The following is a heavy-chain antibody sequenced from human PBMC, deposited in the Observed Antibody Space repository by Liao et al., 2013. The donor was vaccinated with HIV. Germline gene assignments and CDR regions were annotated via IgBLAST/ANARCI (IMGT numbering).Heavy chain of an antibody. CDR3: ARALYFPRGTGFGFDI. CDR1: GDSISKYGNF. D-gene: IGHD1-26*01. CDR2: ISNRGPT. J-gene: IGHJ3*02. Sequence: QLQLQESGPGLVKSSETLSLICDVSGDSISKYGNFWAWIRQPPGKGLEWIGSISNRGPTFYGLSLNSRVSISRDMSRNQFFLSLNSVTAADTAVYFCARALYFPRGTGFGFDIWGQGTMVTVSS. V-gene: IGHV4-39*07.